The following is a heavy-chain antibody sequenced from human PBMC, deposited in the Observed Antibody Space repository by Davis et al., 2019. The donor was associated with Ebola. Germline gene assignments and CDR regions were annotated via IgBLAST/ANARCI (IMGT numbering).Heavy chain of an antibody. D-gene: IGHD1-1*01. CDR2: IKQDGSEK. Sequence: GESLKISCAASGFTFSSYWMSWVRQAPGKGLEWVTNIKQDGSEKYYVDSVKGRFTISRDNAKNSLYLQMNSLRAEDTAVYYCARGKLERRGDWFDPWGQGTLVTVSS. J-gene: IGHJ5*02. V-gene: IGHV3-7*01. CDR3: ARGKLERRGDWFDP. CDR1: GFTFSSYW.